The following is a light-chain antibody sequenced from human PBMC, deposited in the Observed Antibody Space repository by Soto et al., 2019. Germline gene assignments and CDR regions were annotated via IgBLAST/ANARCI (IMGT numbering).Light chain of an antibody. CDR2: DVT. Sequence: QSALSQPASVSGSPGQSITISCTGTSSDVGGYNYVSWYQQYPGTAPKLMIYDVTNRPSGVSNRISGSKSGNTASLTISGLQAEDEADYYCTSFTSSTPRWVFGGGTKLTVL. J-gene: IGLJ3*02. CDR1: SSDVGGYNY. CDR3: TSFTSSTPRWV. V-gene: IGLV2-14*01.